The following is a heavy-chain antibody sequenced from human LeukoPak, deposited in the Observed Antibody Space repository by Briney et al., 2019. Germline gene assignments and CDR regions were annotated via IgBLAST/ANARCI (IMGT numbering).Heavy chain of an antibody. CDR2: INHSVST. CDR3: ARGHRIVLMIHYYSYMDV. J-gene: IGHJ6*03. CDR1: GGSFSGYY. Sequence: SETLSLTCAVDGGSFSGYYWSWIRQPPGEGLEWIGEINHSVSTNYNPSLKSRVTISVDTSKNQFSLKLSSVTAADTAVYYCARGHRIVLMIHYYSYMDVWGKGTTVTVSS. D-gene: IGHD2-8*01. V-gene: IGHV4-34*01.